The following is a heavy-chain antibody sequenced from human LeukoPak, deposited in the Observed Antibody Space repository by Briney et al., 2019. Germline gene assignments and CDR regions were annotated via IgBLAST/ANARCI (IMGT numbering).Heavy chain of an antibody. CDR2: IKPSSGGT. V-gene: IGHV1-2*02. J-gene: IGHJ4*02. D-gene: IGHD1-26*01. CDR1: GYTFTGYY. Sequence: GASVKVSCKASGYTFTGYYIHWVRQAPGQGLEWMGWIKPSSGGTNYAQKLQGRVTMTTDTSPSTAYMELRSLRSDDTAVYYCARRIVGASTLDYWGQGTLVTVSS. CDR3: ARRIVGASTLDY.